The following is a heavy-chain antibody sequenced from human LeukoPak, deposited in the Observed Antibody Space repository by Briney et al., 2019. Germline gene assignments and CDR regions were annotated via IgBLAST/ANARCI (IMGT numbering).Heavy chain of an antibody. CDR2: INPNGGGT. Sequence: ASVRVSCKASGYTFTGYYIHWVRQAPGQGLEWMGWINPNGGGTNYAQRFQGRVTMTRDTSISTAYMELNTLRSDDTAVYYCATYGWLVQGFYFDYWGQGTLVTVSS. V-gene: IGHV1-2*02. CDR3: ATYGWLVQGFYFDY. J-gene: IGHJ4*02. D-gene: IGHD6-19*01. CDR1: GYTFTGYY.